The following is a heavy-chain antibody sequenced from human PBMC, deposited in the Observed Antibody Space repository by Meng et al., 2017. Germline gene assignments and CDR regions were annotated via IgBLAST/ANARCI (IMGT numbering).Heavy chain of an antibody. D-gene: IGHD4-17*01. Sequence: LRLSCAVYGGSFSGYYWSWIRQPPGKGLEWIGYIYYSGSTYYNPSLKSRVTISVDTSKNQFSLKLSSVTAADTAVYYCARGLKSSTVTLELFDIWGQGTMVTVSS. CDR3: ARGLKSSTVTLELFDI. J-gene: IGHJ3*02. CDR1: GGSFSGYY. V-gene: IGHV4-34*09. CDR2: IYYSGST.